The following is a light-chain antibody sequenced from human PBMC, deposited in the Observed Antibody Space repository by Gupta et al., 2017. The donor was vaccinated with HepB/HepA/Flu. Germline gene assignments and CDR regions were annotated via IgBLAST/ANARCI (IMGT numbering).Light chain of an antibody. CDR1: SGQSNYA. Sequence: LVLSQPPSPSASPGASFKLTCTLSSGQSNYAIAGHQQQQQKGSRYLMKLNSDGSHIKGDGLPDRFAGSRSGDARSLTISGLQSEDEADYYCPHCGTANPPVVGGGTNLT. J-gene: IGLJ2*01. CDR2: LNSDGSH. CDR3: PHCGTANPPV. V-gene: IGLV4-69*01.